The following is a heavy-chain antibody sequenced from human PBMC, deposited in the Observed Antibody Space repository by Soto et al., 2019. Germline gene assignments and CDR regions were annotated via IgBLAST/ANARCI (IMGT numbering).Heavy chain of an antibody. CDR1: GFAFSTYG. Sequence: GGSLRLSCAASGFAFSTYGMHWFRQAPGKGLEWVALISYDGADFYYADSVKGRFTISRDNSKHTLSLQMDGLRDEDTGVYYCAKDFGAWSDSWGKGTLVTVSS. J-gene: IGHJ5*01. D-gene: IGHD3-10*01. CDR3: AKDFGAWSDS. CDR2: ISYDGADF. V-gene: IGHV3-30*18.